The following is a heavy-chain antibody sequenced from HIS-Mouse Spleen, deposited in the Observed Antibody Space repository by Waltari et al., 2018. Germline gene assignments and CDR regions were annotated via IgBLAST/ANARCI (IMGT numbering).Heavy chain of an antibody. D-gene: IGHD6-19*01. J-gene: IGHJ4*02. CDR2: IDWDDDK. CDR1: GFSLSTSGMC. Sequence: QVTLRESGPALVKPTQTLTLTCTFSGFSLSTSGMCVSWIRQPRGKALEWLARIDWDDDKYYSTSLKTRLTISKDTSKNQVVLTMTNMDPVDTATYYCARIAEGYSSGWYAFDYWGQGTLVTVSS. V-gene: IGHV2-70*15. CDR3: ARIAEGYSSGWYAFDY.